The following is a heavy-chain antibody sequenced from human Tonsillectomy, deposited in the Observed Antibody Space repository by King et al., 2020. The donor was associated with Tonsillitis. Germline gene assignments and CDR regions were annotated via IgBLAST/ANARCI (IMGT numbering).Heavy chain of an antibody. CDR2: ISGSGGST. CDR1: GFSFSNYA. D-gene: IGHD4-23*01. J-gene: IGHJ3*02. Sequence: VQLVESGGDLVQPGGSLRLSCAASGFSFSNYAMSWVRQAPGKGLEWVSSISGSGGSTYYADSVKGRFTISRDNSKNTLYLQMNSLRAADTAVYYCSKDFFGNSVNAFDIWGQGTMVTVSS. CDR3: SKDFFGNSVNAFDI. V-gene: IGHV3-23*04.